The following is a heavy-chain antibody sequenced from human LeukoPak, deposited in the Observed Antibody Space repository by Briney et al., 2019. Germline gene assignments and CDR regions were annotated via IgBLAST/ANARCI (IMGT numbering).Heavy chain of an antibody. CDR3: ASIVATTSFDY. Sequence: GESLKISCRGSEYSFTSYWIGLVRQMPGKGPELIGIIYPGDSDTRQSQSFKGKVNISADKSISTAYLQWSSLKASDTAMYYCASIVATTSFDYWGQGTLVTVSS. CDR2: IYPGDSDT. D-gene: IGHD5-12*01. J-gene: IGHJ4*02. V-gene: IGHV5-51*01. CDR1: EYSFTSYW.